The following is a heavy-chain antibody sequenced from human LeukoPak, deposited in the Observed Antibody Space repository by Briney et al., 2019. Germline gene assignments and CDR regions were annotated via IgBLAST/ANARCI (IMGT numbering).Heavy chain of an antibody. J-gene: IGHJ4*02. CDR3: ARSYSSRKLGY. V-gene: IGHV3-74*01. CDR2: INSDGSST. Sequence: GGSLRLSCAASGFTFSSYWMHWVRHAPGKGLVWVSRINSDGSSTSYADSVKGRFTISRDNAKNTLYLQMNSLRAEDTAVYYCARSYSSRKLGYWGQGTLVTVSS. CDR1: GFTFSSYW. D-gene: IGHD6-13*01.